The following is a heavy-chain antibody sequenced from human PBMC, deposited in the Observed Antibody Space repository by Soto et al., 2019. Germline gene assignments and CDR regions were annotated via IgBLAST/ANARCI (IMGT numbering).Heavy chain of an antibody. CDR2: ISAYNGNT. CDR3: ARVRVTIFGVVIIPNGMDV. D-gene: IGHD3-3*01. V-gene: IGHV1-18*04. J-gene: IGHJ6*02. CDR1: GYTFTSYG. Sequence: GASVKVSCKASGYTFTSYGISWVRQAPGQGLEWMGWISAYNGNTNYAQKLQGRVTMTTDTSTSTAYMELRSLRSDDTAVYYCARVRVTIFGVVIIPNGMDVWGQGTTVTVSS.